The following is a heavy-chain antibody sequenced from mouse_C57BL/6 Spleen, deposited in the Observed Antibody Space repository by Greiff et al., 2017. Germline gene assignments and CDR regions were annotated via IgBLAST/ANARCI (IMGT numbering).Heavy chain of an antibody. D-gene: IGHD2-5*01. Sequence: EVQLVESGGGLVQPGGSLSLSCAASGFTFTDYYMSWVRQPPGKALEWLGFIRNKANGYTTEYSASVKGRFTISRDNSQSILYLQMNALRAEDSATYYCARWVYYSNYIDYWGQGTTLTVSS. V-gene: IGHV7-3*01. J-gene: IGHJ2*01. CDR3: ARWVYYSNYIDY. CDR2: IRNKANGYTT. CDR1: GFTFTDYY.